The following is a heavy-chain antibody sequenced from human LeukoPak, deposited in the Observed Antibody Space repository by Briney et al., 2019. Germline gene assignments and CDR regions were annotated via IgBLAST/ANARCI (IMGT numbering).Heavy chain of an antibody. CDR2: ISSSSSYI. CDR3: ARDIRGLYYFDY. J-gene: IGHJ4*02. Sequence: PGGSLRLSCAASGFTFSSYTMNWVRQAPGKGLEWVSSISSSSSYIYYADSVKGRFTISRDNAKNSLYLQMNSLRAEDTAVYYCARDIRGLYYFDYWGQGTLVTVSS. CDR1: GFTFSSYT. V-gene: IGHV3-21*01.